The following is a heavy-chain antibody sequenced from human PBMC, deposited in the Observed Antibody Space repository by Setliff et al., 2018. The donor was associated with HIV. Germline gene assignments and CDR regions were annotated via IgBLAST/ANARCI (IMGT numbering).Heavy chain of an antibody. D-gene: IGHD2-15*01. J-gene: IGHJ3*01. CDR1: GFTFSSYW. Sequence: PGGSLRLSCAASGFTFSSYWMTWVRQAPGKGLEWVANIKQDGSERYYVDSVRGRFIISRDNAKKSLYLQMNSLRAEDTALYFCARDSAGWAVVAGPINAFYLWGQVTMVTVSS. CDR3: ARDSAGWAVVAGPINAFYL. CDR2: IKQDGSER. V-gene: IGHV3-7*01.